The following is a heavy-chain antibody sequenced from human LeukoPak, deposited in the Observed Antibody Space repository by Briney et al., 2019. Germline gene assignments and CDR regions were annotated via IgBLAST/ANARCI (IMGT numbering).Heavy chain of an antibody. CDR2: IKQDESEK. CDR3: ARPPRYYYYYSMDV. J-gene: IGHJ6*03. Sequence: GGSLRLSCAASGFTFSSYSVNCVRQSPGKGLEWVANIKQDESEKYYVDSVKGRFTISRDNAKNSLFLQMNTLRAEDTAVYYCARPPRYYYYYSMDVWGKGTTVTVSS. V-gene: IGHV3-7*01. CDR1: GFTFSSYS.